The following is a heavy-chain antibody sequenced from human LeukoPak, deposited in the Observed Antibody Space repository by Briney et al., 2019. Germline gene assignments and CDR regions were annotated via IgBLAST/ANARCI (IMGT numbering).Heavy chain of an antibody. CDR1: GFTFSSYA. D-gene: IGHD6-13*01. J-gene: IGHJ5*02. CDR2: ISSNGGST. V-gene: IGHV3-64*04. CDR3: AKDSSSWSGGWFDP. Sequence: GGSLRLSCSASGFTFSSYAMHWVRQAPGKGLEYVSVISSNGGSTYYADSVKGRFTISRDNSKNTLYLQMNSLRAEDTAVYYCAKDSSSWSGGWFDPWGQGTLVTVSS.